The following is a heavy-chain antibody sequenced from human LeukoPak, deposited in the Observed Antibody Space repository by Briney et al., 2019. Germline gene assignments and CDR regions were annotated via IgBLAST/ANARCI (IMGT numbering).Heavy chain of an antibody. CDR2: INPNSGGT. Sequence: VASVKVSCKASGYTFTGYYMHWVRQAPGQGLEWMGWINPNSGGTNYAQKFQGRVTMTRDTSISTAYMELSRLRSDDTAVYYCARPYYYDSSGYYFDYWGQGTLVTVSS. V-gene: IGHV1-2*02. CDR1: GYTFTGYY. J-gene: IGHJ4*02. D-gene: IGHD3-22*01. CDR3: ARPYYYDSSGYYFDY.